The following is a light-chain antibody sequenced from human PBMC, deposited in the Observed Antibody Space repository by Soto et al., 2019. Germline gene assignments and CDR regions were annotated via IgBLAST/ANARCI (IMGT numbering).Light chain of an antibody. V-gene: IGKV1-39*01. Sequence: DIQITQSPSSLSASVEYRVLITCLASQSISNHLNWYQQKPGKAPKLLIFAASSLQSGVPSRFSGSRSGPDFTLTISSLQPEDFATYYCQQSYSSPPTFGQGTKVDIK. CDR3: QQSYSSPPT. J-gene: IGKJ1*01. CDR1: QSISNH. CDR2: AAS.